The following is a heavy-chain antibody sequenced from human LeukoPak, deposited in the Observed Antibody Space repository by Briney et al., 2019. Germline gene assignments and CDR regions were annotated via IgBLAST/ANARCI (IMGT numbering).Heavy chain of an antibody. CDR3: ARAPMAITTSASPDAFDF. CDR1: GDSVSGHY. V-gene: IGHV4-59*02. CDR2: VSYSGGT. Sequence: SETLSLTCTVSGDSVSGHYWSWIRQTPGKGLEWIGYVSYSGGTNYNPSLKRRVSISLDTSKNQFSLKLSSPAAADPAVHYCARAPMAITTSASPDAFDFWGQGTMVTVSS. J-gene: IGHJ3*01. D-gene: IGHD5-12*01.